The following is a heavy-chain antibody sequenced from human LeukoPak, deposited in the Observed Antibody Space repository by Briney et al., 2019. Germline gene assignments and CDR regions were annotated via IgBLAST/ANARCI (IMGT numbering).Heavy chain of an antibody. D-gene: IGHD3-22*01. Sequence: PSETLSLTCTVSGGSISSSSYYWGWIRQPPGRGLEWIGSIYYSGSTYYNPSLKSRVTISVDTSKNQFSLKLSSVTAADTAVYYCAIPDNDSSGYYSTQSHAFDIWGQGTMVTVSS. J-gene: IGHJ3*02. CDR3: AIPDNDSSGYYSTQSHAFDI. CDR1: GGSISSSSYY. CDR2: IYYSGST. V-gene: IGHV4-39*01.